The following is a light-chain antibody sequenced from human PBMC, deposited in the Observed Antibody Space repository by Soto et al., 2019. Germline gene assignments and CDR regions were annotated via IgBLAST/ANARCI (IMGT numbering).Light chain of an antibody. Sequence: DFHVTQSPSSLSASVGDRVSITCRASQNISGYLNWYHHKPGKAPELLINVASTVRRAVPSRFSGSGSWADFNLITISRLHPDFVTYYCRQRFTTSRTFGEGTKVDIK. V-gene: IGKV1-39*01. CDR1: QNISGY. CDR2: VAS. J-gene: IGKJ4*01. CDR3: RQRFTTSRT.